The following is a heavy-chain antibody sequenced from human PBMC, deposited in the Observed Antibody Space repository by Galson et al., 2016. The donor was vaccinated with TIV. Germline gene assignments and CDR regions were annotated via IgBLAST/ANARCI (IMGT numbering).Heavy chain of an antibody. CDR1: GFPFIHYS. J-gene: IGHJ4*02. CDR2: VISSGRFL. V-gene: IGHV3-21*01. Sequence: SLRLSCAGFGFPFIHYSVNWVRQAPGKGLEWVASVISSGRFLYYADSVEGRFTISKDNAKNSLNLQMNSLRVEDTAVYYCARVKGDGEYSYGAFEFWGQGTQVTVSS. CDR3: ARVKGDGEYSYGAFEF. D-gene: IGHD5-18*01.